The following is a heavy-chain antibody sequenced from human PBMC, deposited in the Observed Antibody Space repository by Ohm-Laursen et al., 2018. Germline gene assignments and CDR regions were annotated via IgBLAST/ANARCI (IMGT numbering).Heavy chain of an antibody. V-gene: IGHV3-9*01. CDR2: ISWNSGSI. J-gene: IGHJ4*02. D-gene: IGHD5-18*01. CDR3: AKDIDSYGFDF. Sequence: SLRLSCSASGFTFDDYAMHWVRQAPGNGLEWVSGISWNSGSIGYADSVKGRFTISRDNAKNSLYLQMNSLRAEDTALYYCAKDIDSYGFDFWGQGTLVTVSS. CDR1: GFTFDDYA.